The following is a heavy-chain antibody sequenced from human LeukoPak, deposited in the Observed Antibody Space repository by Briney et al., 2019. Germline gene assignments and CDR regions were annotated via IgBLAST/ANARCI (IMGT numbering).Heavy chain of an antibody. CDR1: GFTFSSYG. CDR3: ATIVPAAIAFDI. D-gene: IGHD2-2*01. Sequence: GGSLRLSCAASGFTFSSYGMHWVRQAPGKGLEWVAFIRYDGSNKYYADSVKGRFTISRDNAKNSLYLQMNSLRAEDTAVYYCATIVPAAIAFDIWGQGTMVTVSS. J-gene: IGHJ3*02. V-gene: IGHV3-30*02. CDR2: IRYDGSNK.